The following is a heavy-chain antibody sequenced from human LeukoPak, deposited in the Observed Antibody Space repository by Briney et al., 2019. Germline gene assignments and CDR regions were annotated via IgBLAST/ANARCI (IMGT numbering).Heavy chain of an antibody. CDR2: VNPNHGNT. J-gene: IGHJ3*02. CDR1: GYTFTTYY. CDR3: VRADRVGGGVEAPFDI. D-gene: IGHD3-16*01. V-gene: IGHV1-2*02. Sequence: ASVKVSCKASGYTFTTYYIHWVRQAPGQGLEWMGWVNPNHGNTKDAQKFQDRVSMTRDTSISTAYIELTRLTFDDTAVYYCVRADRVGGGVEAPFDIWGQGTMVTVSS.